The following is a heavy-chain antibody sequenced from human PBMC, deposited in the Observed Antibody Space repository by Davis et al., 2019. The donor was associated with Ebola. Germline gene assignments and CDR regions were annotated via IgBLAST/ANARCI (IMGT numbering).Heavy chain of an antibody. V-gene: IGHV1-18*01. Sequence: ASVKVSCKASGYTFRNYYIHWVRQAPGQGLEWMGWINPHNGNTNYAQNVQGRVTMTTDTSTSTAYIEVGSLKSDDTAVYYCARAQFPTTSDHWGQGTLVTVSS. CDR1: GYTFRNYY. D-gene: IGHD1-1*01. CDR2: INPHNGNT. CDR3: ARAQFPTTSDH. J-gene: IGHJ4*02.